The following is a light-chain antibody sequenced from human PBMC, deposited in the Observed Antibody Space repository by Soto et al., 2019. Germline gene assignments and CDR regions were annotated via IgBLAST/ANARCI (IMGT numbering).Light chain of an antibody. J-gene: IGKJ1*01. Sequence: EIVLTQSPATLSVSPGETATLSCRASQSVSSSLAWYQQTPGRAPRLLIHGASTRATGNPGRFSGSGSGAEFTLTISSLQSEDFALYYCQQYYDWPPTFGQGTKVDIK. V-gene: IGKV3-15*01. CDR2: GAS. CDR1: QSVSSS. CDR3: QQYYDWPPT.